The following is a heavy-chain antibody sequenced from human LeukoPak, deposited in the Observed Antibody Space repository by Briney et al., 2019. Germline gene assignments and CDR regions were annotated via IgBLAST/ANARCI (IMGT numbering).Heavy chain of an antibody. CDR2: INAYNGNT. Sequence: ASVKVSCKASGYTFTSYGIHWVRQAPGQGLEWMGWINAYNGNTNYAQKLQGRVTMTTDTSTSTAYMELRSLRSDDTAVYYCARDKPPRVDTGMVTRGYVGMDVWGQGTTVTVSS. J-gene: IGHJ6*02. CDR1: GYTFTSYG. D-gene: IGHD5-18*01. V-gene: IGHV1-18*01. CDR3: ARDKPPRVDTGMVTRGYVGMDV.